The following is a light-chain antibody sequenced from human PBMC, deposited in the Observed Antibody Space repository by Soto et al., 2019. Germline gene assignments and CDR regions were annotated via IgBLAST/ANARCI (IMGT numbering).Light chain of an antibody. CDR3: QHYGSSRWT. CDR1: QSVSSTY. CDR2: GES. Sequence: EIVLTQSPGTLSLSPGERATLSCRASQSVSSTYLAWYQQKPGQAPRLLIYGESSRATGIPDRFSGSGSETDITLTISRLEPEDFAVYYCQHYGSSRWTFGQGTRVDI. V-gene: IGKV3-20*01. J-gene: IGKJ1*01.